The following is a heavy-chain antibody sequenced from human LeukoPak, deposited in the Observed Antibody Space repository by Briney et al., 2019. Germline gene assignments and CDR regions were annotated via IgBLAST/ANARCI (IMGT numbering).Heavy chain of an antibody. J-gene: IGHJ6*02. V-gene: IGHV3-7*03. D-gene: IGHD2-2*01. CDR3: AKSSYYCSSTSCYDPYYYGMDV. CDR2: INQDGSEK. Sequence: GGSLRLSCAASGFTFSSYWMNWVRQAPGKGLEWVANINQDGSEKYYVDSVKGRFTISRDNAKNSLYLQMNSLRAEDTAVYYCAKSSYYCSSTSCYDPYYYGMDVWGQGTTVTVSS. CDR1: GFTFSSYW.